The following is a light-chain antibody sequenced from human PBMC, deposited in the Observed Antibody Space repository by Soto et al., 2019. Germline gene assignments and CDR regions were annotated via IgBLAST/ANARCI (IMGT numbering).Light chain of an antibody. J-gene: IGKJ5*01. V-gene: IGKV1-12*01. Sequence: SERTHNPCFVSASLGDIVSITWRASQGISSWLAWYQQKPGKAPKLLISDASSLQSGVPSRFSGSGSGTDFTLTISSLQPEDFATYYCQESYSTSISSCHVRLLAIK. CDR1: QGISSW. CDR2: DAS. CDR3: QESYSTSIS.